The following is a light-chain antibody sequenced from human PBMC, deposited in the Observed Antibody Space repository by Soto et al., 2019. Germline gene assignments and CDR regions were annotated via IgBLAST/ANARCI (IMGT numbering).Light chain of an antibody. V-gene: IGKV3-20*01. CDR2: GAS. CDR3: QQYNSYSPT. Sequence: EIVLTQSPGTLSLSPGERATLSCRASQSVSSTYLAWYQQKPGQAPRLLISGASTRATGIPDRFSGSGSGTDFTLSISRLEPEDFATYYCQQYNSYSPTFGQGTRVEIK. J-gene: IGKJ1*01. CDR1: QSVSSTY.